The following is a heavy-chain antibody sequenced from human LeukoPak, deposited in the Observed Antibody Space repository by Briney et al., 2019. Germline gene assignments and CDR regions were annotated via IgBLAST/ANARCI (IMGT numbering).Heavy chain of an antibody. CDR1: GGTFSSYA. J-gene: IGHJ6*02. Sequence: SVKVSCKASGGTFSSYAISWVRQAPGQGLEWMGGITPIFGTANYAQKFQGRVTITADESTSTAYMELSSLRSEDTAVYYCARGLGYCSGGSCYSDYYYHYGMDVWGQGTTVTVSS. D-gene: IGHD2-15*01. V-gene: IGHV1-69*13. CDR2: ITPIFGTA. CDR3: ARGLGYCSGGSCYSDYYYHYGMDV.